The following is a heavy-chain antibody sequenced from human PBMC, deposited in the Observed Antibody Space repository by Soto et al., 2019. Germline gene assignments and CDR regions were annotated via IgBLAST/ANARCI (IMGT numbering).Heavy chain of an antibody. J-gene: IGHJ4*02. CDR2: IYYSGST. CDR3: ARYLRITIAHCFDY. Sequence: SETLSLTCTVSGGSVSSGSYYWSWIRQPPGKGLEWIGYIYYSGSTNYNPSLKSRVTISVDTSKNQFSLKLSSVTAADTAVYYCARYLRITIAHCFDYWGQGTLVTVSS. D-gene: IGHD3-10*01. CDR1: GGSVSSGSYY. V-gene: IGHV4-61*01.